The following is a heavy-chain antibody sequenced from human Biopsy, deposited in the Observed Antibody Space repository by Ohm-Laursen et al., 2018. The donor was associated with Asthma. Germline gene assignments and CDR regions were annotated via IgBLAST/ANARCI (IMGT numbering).Heavy chain of an antibody. J-gene: IGHJ4*02. CDR2: IKSKTDSGTT. CDR3: TTTMVAAIVATISAAFDY. V-gene: IGHV3-15*01. CDR1: GFTFSNVF. D-gene: IGHD5-12*01. Sequence: SLRLSCAASGFTFSNVFIDWVRQAPGKGLEWVGRIKSKTDSGTTDYAAPVKGRFTISRDDSKNTLYLQMNSLKTEDTAVYYCTTTMVAAIVATISAAFDYWGQGTLVTSSS.